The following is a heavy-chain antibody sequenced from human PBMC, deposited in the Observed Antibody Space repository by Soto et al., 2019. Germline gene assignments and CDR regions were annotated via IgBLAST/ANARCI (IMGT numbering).Heavy chain of an antibody. CDR2: ISGSGGST. Sequence: EVQLLESGGGLVQPGGSLRLSCAASGFTFSSYAMSWVRQAPGKGLEWVSAISGSGGSTYYADSVKGRFTISRDNSKNRLYLQMNSLRAEDTAVYYCAKPASVVPAAKIRYYFDYWGQGTLVTVSS. D-gene: IGHD2-2*01. V-gene: IGHV3-23*01. J-gene: IGHJ4*02. CDR1: GFTFSSYA. CDR3: AKPASVVPAAKIRYYFDY.